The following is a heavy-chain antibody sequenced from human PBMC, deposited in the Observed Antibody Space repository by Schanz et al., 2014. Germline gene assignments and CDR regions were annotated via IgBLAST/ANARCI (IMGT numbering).Heavy chain of an antibody. Sequence: QVQLQESGPGLVKPSETLSLTCTVSGGSISSYYWSWIRQPPGKGLEWIGYIYYSGSTKYNPSLKSRVTISVDTSKNQFSLKLSSVTAADTAVYYCARDVGHYGMEVWGQGTTVTVSS. J-gene: IGHJ6*02. CDR1: GGSISSYY. CDR2: IYYSGST. CDR3: ARDVGHYGMEV. V-gene: IGHV4-59*01.